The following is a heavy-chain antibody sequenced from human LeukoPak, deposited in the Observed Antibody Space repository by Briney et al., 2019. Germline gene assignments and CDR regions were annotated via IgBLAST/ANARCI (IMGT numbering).Heavy chain of an antibody. CDR3: ARVQLGATDHQG. Sequence: GGSLRLSCAASGFTFSSYSMNWVRQAPGKGLEWVSSISSSSSYIYYADSVKGRFTISRDNAKNSLYLQMNSLRAEDTAVYYCARVQLGATDHQGWGQGTLVTVSS. V-gene: IGHV3-21*01. D-gene: IGHD1-26*01. CDR1: GFTFSSYS. J-gene: IGHJ4*02. CDR2: ISSSSSYI.